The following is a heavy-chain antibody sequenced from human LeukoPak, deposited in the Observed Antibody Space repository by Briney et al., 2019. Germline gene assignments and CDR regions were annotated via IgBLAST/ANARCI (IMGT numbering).Heavy chain of an antibody. CDR3: AKQKCTSASCLTKNAFDI. CDR1: GSISGYY. J-gene: IGHJ3*02. D-gene: IGHD2-2*01. CDR2: IYTSGGT. Sequence: SETLSLTCTVSGSISGYYWSWIRPPPGKGLEWIGYIYTSGGTNYNPSLESRVTISVDTSKNQFSLDLSSVTAADTAVYYCAKQKCTSASCLTKNAFDIWGQGTMVTVSS. V-gene: IGHV4-4*09.